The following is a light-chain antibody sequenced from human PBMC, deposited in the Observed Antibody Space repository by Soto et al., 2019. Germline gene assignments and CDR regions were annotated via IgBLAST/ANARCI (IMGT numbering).Light chain of an antibody. V-gene: IGKV3-11*01. CDR2: DAS. Sequence: EIVLTQSPDTLSLSPGERATLSCRASQSVSSSLAWYQQKPGQAPRLLIYDASNRATGIPARFRGSGSGTDVTLTISSLEPEDFSVYYCQQRSNWPPEVTFGPGTKVEIK. CDR1: QSVSSS. J-gene: IGKJ3*01. CDR3: QQRSNWPPEVT.